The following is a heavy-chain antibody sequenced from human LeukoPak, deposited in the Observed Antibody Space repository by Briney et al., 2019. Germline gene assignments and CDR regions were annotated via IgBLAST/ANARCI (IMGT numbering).Heavy chain of an antibody. J-gene: IGHJ4*02. D-gene: IGHD6-25*01. CDR2: IYTSGST. Sequence: SQTLSLTCTVSGGSISSGSYYWSSIRQPAGKGLEWIGRIYTSGSTNYNPSLKSRVTISVDTSKNQFSLKLSSVTAADTAVYYCARAKQSGGFDYWGQGTLVTVA. V-gene: IGHV4-61*02. CDR1: GGSISSGSYY. CDR3: ARAKQSGGFDY.